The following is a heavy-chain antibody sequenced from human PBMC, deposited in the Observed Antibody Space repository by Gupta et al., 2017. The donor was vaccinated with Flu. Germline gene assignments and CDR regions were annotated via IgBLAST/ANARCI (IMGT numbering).Heavy chain of an antibody. J-gene: IGHJ4*02. CDR2: ISSSGSTI. Sequence: EVQLVESGGGLVQPGGSLRLSCAASGFTFSSYEMNWVRQAPGKGLEWVSYISSSGSTIYYADSVKGRFTISRDNAKNSLYLQMNSLRAEDTAVYYCARGGSYENGFDYWGQGTLVTVSS. CDR3: ARGGSYENGFDY. CDR1: GFTFSSYE. V-gene: IGHV3-48*03. D-gene: IGHD1-26*01.